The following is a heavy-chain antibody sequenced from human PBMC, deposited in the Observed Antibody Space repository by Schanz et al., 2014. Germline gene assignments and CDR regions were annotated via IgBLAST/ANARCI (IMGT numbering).Heavy chain of an antibody. Sequence: QVQLVQSGAEVKKPGSSVKVSCKASGYTFVSYSMHWVRQAPGQGLEWMGIINPSGGGTSYALRFQDRVTVTRDTSRSTVCMELSSLRSEDTAVYYCASAPTAYCSDTSCLGTPFDYWGQGTLVTVSS. CDR2: INPSGGGT. CDR3: ASAPTAYCSDTSCLGTPFDY. V-gene: IGHV1-46*03. D-gene: IGHD2-2*01. J-gene: IGHJ4*02. CDR1: GYTFVSYS.